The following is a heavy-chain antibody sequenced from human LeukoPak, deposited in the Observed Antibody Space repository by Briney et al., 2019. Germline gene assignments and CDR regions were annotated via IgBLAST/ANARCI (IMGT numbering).Heavy chain of an antibody. CDR2: INAGNGST. Sequence: GASVKVSCKASGCTFTSYAMHWVRQAPGQRLEWMGWINAGNGSTKYSQKFQGRVTITRDTSASTAYMELSSLRSEDTAVYYCARSTTPQPTYCSSTSCQYYYYGMDVWGQGTTVTVSS. CDR3: ARSTTPQPTYCSSTSCQYYYYGMDV. CDR1: GCTFTSYA. V-gene: IGHV1-3*01. J-gene: IGHJ6*02. D-gene: IGHD2-2*01.